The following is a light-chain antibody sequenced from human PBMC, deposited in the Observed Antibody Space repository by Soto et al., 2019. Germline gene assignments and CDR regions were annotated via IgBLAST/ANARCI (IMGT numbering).Light chain of an antibody. CDR1: QSVSSY. Sequence: IGSSQSPAILSLSPGERATLSCRASQSVSSYLAWYQQKPGQAPRLLIYDTSNRVTGIPARFSGSGSGTDFTLTISSLEPEDFAVYYCQQRSTWPRTFGQGTKVDI. V-gene: IGKV3-11*01. CDR3: QQRSTWPRT. CDR2: DTS. J-gene: IGKJ1*01.